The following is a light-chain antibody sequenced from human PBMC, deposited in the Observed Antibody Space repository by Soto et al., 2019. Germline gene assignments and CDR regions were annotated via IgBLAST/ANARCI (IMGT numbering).Light chain of an antibody. V-gene: IGKV3-15*01. Sequence: EIVMTQSPANLSVSPGERATLSCRASQSVSSNLAWYQQKPGQGPRLLIYGASTRATSIPARFSGSGSGTEFTLTINSRQPEDFAVYYCRQYNKWPPHTFGQGTKLEIK. CDR3: RQYNKWPPHT. CDR1: QSVSSN. J-gene: IGKJ2*01. CDR2: GAS.